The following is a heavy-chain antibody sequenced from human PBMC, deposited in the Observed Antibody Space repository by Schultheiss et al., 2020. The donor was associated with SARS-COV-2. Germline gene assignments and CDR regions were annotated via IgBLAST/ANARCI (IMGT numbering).Heavy chain of an antibody. D-gene: IGHD1-26*01. V-gene: IGHV4-4*02. CDR3: AREMGATDN. CDR2: IYYSGST. J-gene: IGHJ4*02. Sequence: SETLSLTCAVSGGSISSSNWWSWVRQPPGKGLEWIGSIYYSGSTYYNPSLKSRVTISVDTSKNQFSLKLSSVTAADTAVYYCAREMGATDNWGQGTRVTVSS. CDR1: GGSISSSNW.